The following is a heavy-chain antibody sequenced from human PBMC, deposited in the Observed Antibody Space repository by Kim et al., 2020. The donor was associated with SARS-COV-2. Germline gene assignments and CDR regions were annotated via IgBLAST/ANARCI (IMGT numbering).Heavy chain of an antibody. CDR3: ARDSRGYYSHYYYGMDV. D-gene: IGHD3-3*01. CDR2: IYYSGST. Sequence: SETLSLTCTVSDGSISSYHWSWIRQPPGKGLEWIGYIYYSGSTNYNPSLKSRVTISVDTSKNQFSLKLSSVTAADTAVYYCARDSRGYYSHYYYGMDVWGQGTTVTVSS. V-gene: IGHV4-59*13. CDR1: DGSISSYH. J-gene: IGHJ6*02.